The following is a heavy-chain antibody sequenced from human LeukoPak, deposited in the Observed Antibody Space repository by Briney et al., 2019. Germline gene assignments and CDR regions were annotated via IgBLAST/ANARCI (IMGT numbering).Heavy chain of an antibody. Sequence: GASVKVSCKATSRISWVRQAPGQGLEWMGWIGTYGGDTYYAQKIQGRITVTTDTSTSTVYMELRNLRSDGTAVYYCARDLWNFYDDSGYNRDFDSWGQGTLVTVSS. CDR3: ARDLWNFYDDSGYNRDFDS. J-gene: IGHJ5*01. V-gene: IGHV1-18*01. D-gene: IGHD3-22*01. CDR1: TSR. CDR2: IGTYGGDT.